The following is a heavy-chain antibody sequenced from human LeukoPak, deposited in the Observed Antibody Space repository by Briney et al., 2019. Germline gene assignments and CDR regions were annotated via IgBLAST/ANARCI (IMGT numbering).Heavy chain of an antibody. CDR2: ISTSGSSI. CDR1: GFTFSSYE. CDR3: ARSGDYGESFDS. Sequence: SGGSLRLSCAASGFTFSSYEMNWVRQAPGKGLEWVSYISTSGSSIYYADSVKGRFTISRDNAKSSLFLQVNSLRAEDTALYYCARSGDYGESFDSWGQGTLVTVSS. D-gene: IGHD4-17*01. J-gene: IGHJ4*02. V-gene: IGHV3-48*03.